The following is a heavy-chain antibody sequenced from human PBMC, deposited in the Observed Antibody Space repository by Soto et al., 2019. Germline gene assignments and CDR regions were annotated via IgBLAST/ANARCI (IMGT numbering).Heavy chain of an antibody. CDR1: GGSISNYY. V-gene: IGHV4-59*08. D-gene: IGHD5-18*01. Sequence: QVQLQESGPGLVKPSETLSLTCIVSGGSISNYYWSWIRQPPGKGLEWIGYIYYSGSTNYNPSLTSRVTISVDTSKNQFSLKLSSVTAEDTAVYYCARHRYSYGVYYFDYWGQGTLVTVSS. J-gene: IGHJ4*02. CDR2: IYYSGST. CDR3: ARHRYSYGVYYFDY.